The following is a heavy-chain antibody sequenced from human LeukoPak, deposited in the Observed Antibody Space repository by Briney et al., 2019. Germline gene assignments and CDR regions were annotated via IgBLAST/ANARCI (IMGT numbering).Heavy chain of an antibody. V-gene: IGHV3-23*01. CDR1: GFTFSSYG. CDR3: AVAGTNDY. Sequence: QPGGTLRLSCAASGFTFSSYGMSWVRQAPGKGLEWVSSTSGSGGSTYYADSVKGRFTISRDNSKNTLYLQMNSLRAEDTAVYYCAVAGTNDYWGQGTLVTVSS. J-gene: IGHJ4*02. CDR2: TSGSGGST. D-gene: IGHD6-19*01.